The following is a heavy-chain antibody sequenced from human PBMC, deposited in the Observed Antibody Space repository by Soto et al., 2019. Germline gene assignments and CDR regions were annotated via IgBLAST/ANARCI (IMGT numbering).Heavy chain of an antibody. D-gene: IGHD6-19*01. CDR2: ISTSSSYI. J-gene: IGHJ4*02. CDR3: ARDGMLRGTGAGTDDLDY. Sequence: EVQLVESGEGLAKPGGSLKLSLAFSGFTSSSFTMTWVGQPQGKGLEWVSSISTSSSYIYYADSVKGRFTISRDNAKNSLYLQMNSLRAEDTAVYYCARDGMLRGTGAGTDDLDYWGQGTLVTVSS. V-gene: IGHV3-21*01. CDR1: GFTSSSFT.